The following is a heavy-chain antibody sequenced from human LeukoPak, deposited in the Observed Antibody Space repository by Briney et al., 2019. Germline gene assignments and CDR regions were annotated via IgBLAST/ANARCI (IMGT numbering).Heavy chain of an antibody. CDR2: INPNSGGT. V-gene: IGHV1-2*02. CDR1: GYTFTGYY. Sequence: GASVKVSCKASGYTFTGYYMHWVRQAPGQGLEWMGWINPNSGGTSYAQRFQGRVTMTRDTSISTAYMDLSRLRSDDTAVYYCARADTVSFDYWGQGTLVTVSS. J-gene: IGHJ4*02. CDR3: ARADTVSFDY. D-gene: IGHD4-17*01.